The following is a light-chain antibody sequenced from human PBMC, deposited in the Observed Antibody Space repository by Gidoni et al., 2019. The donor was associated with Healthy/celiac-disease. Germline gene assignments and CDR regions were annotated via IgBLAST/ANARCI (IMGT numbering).Light chain of an antibody. V-gene: IGLV2-23*02. CDR2: EFS. CDR1: SSDVGSYNL. Sequence: QSALSQPASASGSPGQSISISCTGTSSDVGSYNLVSWYQQHPGKAPKLMIYEFSKRPAWVSNRFSGSKSGNTASLTISGLQAEDEADYYCCSYAGSSTFVVFGGGTKLTV. CDR3: CSYAGSSTFVV. J-gene: IGLJ2*01.